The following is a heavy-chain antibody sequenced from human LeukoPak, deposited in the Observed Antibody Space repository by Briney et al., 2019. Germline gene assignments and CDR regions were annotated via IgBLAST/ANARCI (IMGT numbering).Heavy chain of an antibody. CDR2: LSDDGFKT. J-gene: IGHJ4*02. Sequence: GGSLRLSCAASGFTFSNYAMNWVRQAPGKGLEWVPGLSDDGFKTYYADSVKGRFTISRDNSQSTLYLLMNSLRAEDTAIYYCAGARGYSYGYAVDYWGQGTLVTVSS. CDR1: GFTFSNYA. V-gene: IGHV3-23*01. D-gene: IGHD5-18*01. CDR3: AGARGYSYGYAVDY.